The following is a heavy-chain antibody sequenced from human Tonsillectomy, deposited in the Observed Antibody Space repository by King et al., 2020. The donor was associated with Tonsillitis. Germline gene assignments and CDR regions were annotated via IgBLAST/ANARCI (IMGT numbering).Heavy chain of an antibody. CDR3: ARVAPGSQFDY. Sequence: QLVQSGGGLVKPGGSLRLSCAASAFTFSSYSMNWVRQAPGKGLEWVSFISSSSSYIYYADSVKGRFTISRDNAKNSLYLQMNSLRAEDTAVYYCARVAPGSQFDYWGQGTLVTVSS. D-gene: IGHD2-21*01. J-gene: IGHJ4*02. V-gene: IGHV3-21*01. CDR1: AFTFSSYS. CDR2: ISSSSSYI.